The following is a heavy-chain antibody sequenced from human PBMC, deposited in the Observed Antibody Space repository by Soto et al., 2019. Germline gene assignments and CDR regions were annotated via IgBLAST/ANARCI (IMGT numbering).Heavy chain of an antibody. Sequence: QVQLVQSGAEVKTPGSSVKVSCKASGGTFSSYTISWVRQAHGQGLEWMGRIIPSLGIANCAQKFQGRVTITADKSRSTAYMELSSLRSEDTAVYYCAREGTYSSSWTGYWGQGTLVTVSS. CDR1: GGTFSSYT. CDR2: IIPSLGIA. J-gene: IGHJ4*02. V-gene: IGHV1-69*08. D-gene: IGHD6-13*01. CDR3: AREGTYSSSWTGY.